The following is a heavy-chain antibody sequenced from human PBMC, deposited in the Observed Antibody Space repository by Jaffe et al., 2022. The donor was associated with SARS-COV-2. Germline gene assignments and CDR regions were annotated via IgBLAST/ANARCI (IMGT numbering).Heavy chain of an antibody. V-gene: IGHV3-74*01. D-gene: IGHD2-15*01. J-gene: IGHJ4*02. Sequence: EVHLVESGGGLVQPGGSLRLSCAASGFTFSTYWMHWVRQIPGKGLVWVSRINSDGSTTRYADSVKGRFTISRDNAKNTLYLQMNSLRAEDTAVYYCVRIHCSGGACYQFDYWGQGTLVTVSS. CDR3: VRIHCSGGACYQFDY. CDR1: GFTFSTYW. CDR2: INSDGSTT.